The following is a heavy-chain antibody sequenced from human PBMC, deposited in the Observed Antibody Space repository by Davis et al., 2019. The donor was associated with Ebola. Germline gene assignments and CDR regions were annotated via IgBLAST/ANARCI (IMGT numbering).Heavy chain of an antibody. V-gene: IGHV2-70*01. Sequence: SGPTLVKPTQTLTLTCTFSGFSLSTSGMCVSWIRQPPGKALEWLALIDWDDDKYYSTSLKTRLTIPKDTSKNQVVLTMTNMDPVDTATYYCARFRTIVGATEYYYYYGMDVWGQGTTVTVSS. CDR2: IDWDDDK. CDR1: GFSLSTSGMC. CDR3: ARFRTIVGATEYYYYYGMDV. D-gene: IGHD1-26*01. J-gene: IGHJ6*02.